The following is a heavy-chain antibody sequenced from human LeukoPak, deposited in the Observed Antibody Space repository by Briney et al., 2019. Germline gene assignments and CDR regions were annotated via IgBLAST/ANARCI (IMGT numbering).Heavy chain of an antibody. V-gene: IGHV4-59*08. CDR1: GGSISSYY. D-gene: IGHD6-19*01. Sequence: SETLSLTCTVSGGSISSYYWSWIRQPPGKGLEWIGYIYYSGSTNYNPSLKSRVTISVDTSKNQFSLKLSSVTAADTAVYYCAKRNIAVADYDAFDIWGQGTMVTVSS. CDR2: IYYSGST. CDR3: AKRNIAVADYDAFDI. J-gene: IGHJ3*02.